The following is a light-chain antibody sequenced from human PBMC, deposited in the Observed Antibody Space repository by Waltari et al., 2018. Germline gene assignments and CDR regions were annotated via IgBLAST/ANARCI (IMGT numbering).Light chain of an antibody. CDR1: QSVSSN. Sequence: EIVMTQSPAALSVSPGERATLSCRASQSVSSNLAWYQHKSGQPPRLLISGASTRATGVPARFSGSGSGTEFTLTISSLQSEDSAIYYCQQYNTWPPSTFGQGTKLEIK. CDR2: GAS. CDR3: QQYNTWPPST. V-gene: IGKV3-15*01. J-gene: IGKJ2*02.